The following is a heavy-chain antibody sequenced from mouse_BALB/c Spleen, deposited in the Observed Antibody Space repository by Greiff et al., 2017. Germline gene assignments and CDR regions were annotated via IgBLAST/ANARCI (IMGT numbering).Heavy chain of an antibody. CDR1: GYTFTDYN. D-gene: IGHD1-1*01. CDR3: ERNYGSRGENYFDY. J-gene: IGHJ2*01. Sequence: EVQLQQSGPELVKPGASVKIPCKASGYTFTDYNMDWVKQSHGKSLEWIGDINPNNGGTIYNQKFKGKATLTVDKSSSTAYMELRSLTSEDTAVYYCERNYGSRGENYFDYWGQGTTLTVSS. V-gene: IGHV1-18*01. CDR2: INPNNGGT.